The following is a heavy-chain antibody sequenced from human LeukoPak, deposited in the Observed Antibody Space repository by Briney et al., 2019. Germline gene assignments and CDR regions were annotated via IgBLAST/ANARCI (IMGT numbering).Heavy chain of an antibody. CDR2: ISYDGSNK. V-gene: IGHV3-30*04. Sequence: GGSLRPSCAASGFTFSSYAMHWVRQAPGKGLEWVAVISYDGSNKYYADSVKGRFTISRDNSKNTLYLQMNSLRAEDTAVYYCARDAVAGTSGNWFDPWGQGTLVTVSS. CDR1: GFTFSSYA. J-gene: IGHJ5*02. D-gene: IGHD6-19*01. CDR3: ARDAVAGTSGNWFDP.